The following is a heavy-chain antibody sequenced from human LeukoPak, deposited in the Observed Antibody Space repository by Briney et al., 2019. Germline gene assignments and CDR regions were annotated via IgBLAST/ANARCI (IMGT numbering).Heavy chain of an antibody. Sequence: GGSLRLSCAASGFTFSSYGMHWVRQAPGKGLEWVAVMWYGGSDKYYADSVKGRFTISRDNSKNTLYLQMDSLRVEDTALYYCAKAPYCSSTTCCPDYWGQGTLVTVSS. V-gene: IGHV3-30*02. J-gene: IGHJ4*02. CDR2: MWYGGSDK. CDR1: GFTFSSYG. D-gene: IGHD2-2*01. CDR3: AKAPYCSSTTCCPDY.